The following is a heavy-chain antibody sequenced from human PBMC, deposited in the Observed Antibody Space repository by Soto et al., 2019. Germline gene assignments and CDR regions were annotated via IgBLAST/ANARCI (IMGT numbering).Heavy chain of an antibody. Sequence: PRLSCAASGFTFSSYWMSWVRQAPGKGLEWVANIKQDGSEKYYVDSVKGRFTISRDNAKNSLYLQMNSLRAEDTAVYYCARDGLEWLTYYFDYCGQGTLVTVSS. V-gene: IGHV3-7*01. J-gene: IGHJ4*02. CDR3: ARDGLEWLTYYFDY. CDR2: IKQDGSEK. CDR1: GFTFSSYW. D-gene: IGHD3-3*01.